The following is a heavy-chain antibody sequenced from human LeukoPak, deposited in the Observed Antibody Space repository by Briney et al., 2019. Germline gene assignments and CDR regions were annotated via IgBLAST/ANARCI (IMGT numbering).Heavy chain of an antibody. CDR1: GFTFSESW. CDR3: ATYTNWVAGDV. D-gene: IGHD1-1*01. Sequence: GGSLRLSCAASGFTFSESWMSWVRQAPGKGLEWVAAIKDDGSEKDYVDSVKGRFTISRDNAKNSLYLQMNSLRAEDTAVYYCATYTNWVAGDVWGQGTLVTVSS. J-gene: IGHJ4*02. V-gene: IGHV3-7*01. CDR2: IKDDGSEK.